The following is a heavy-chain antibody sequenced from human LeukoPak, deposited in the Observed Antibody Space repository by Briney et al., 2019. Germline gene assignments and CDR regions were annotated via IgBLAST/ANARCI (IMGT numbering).Heavy chain of an antibody. D-gene: IGHD2-15*01. CDR2: INLNGGSI. CDR3: ARDSVVGVATWDY. V-gene: IGHV3-20*04. Sequence: PGGSLRLSCAASAFNFDDYGMSWVRQVPGKELEWVSGINLNGGSIGYADSVKGRFTISRDNAKNSLYLQMNSLRVEDTAFYYCARDSVVGVATWDYWGQGTLVTVSS. J-gene: IGHJ4*02. CDR1: AFNFDDYG.